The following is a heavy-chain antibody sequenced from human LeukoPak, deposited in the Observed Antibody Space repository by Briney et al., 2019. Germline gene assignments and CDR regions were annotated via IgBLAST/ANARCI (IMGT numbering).Heavy chain of an antibody. D-gene: IGHD6-13*01. V-gene: IGHV3-23*01. J-gene: IGHJ5*02. CDR3: ARESPVAAVGRSWFDP. CDR2: ISGGGVTT. CDR1: GFTFSSYA. Sequence: GGSLRLSCAASGFTFSSYAMSWVRQAPGKGLEWVSTISGGGVTTYFADSVKGRLTISRDNYKNTVSLQMNSLRDDDTAVYFCARESPVAAVGRSWFDPWGQGTLVTVSS.